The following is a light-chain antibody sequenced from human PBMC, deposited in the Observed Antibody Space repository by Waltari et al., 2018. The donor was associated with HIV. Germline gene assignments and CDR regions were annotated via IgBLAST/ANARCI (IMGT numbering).Light chain of an antibody. CDR1: QALSNS. Sequence: DIQMTQSPYSLSASVVDRVTITCRTRQALSNSLAWYQQKPGKAPKLRLYAASRLESGVPSRFSGSRSGTDYALTISSLQPEDFAVYYCQQYFSPPPRTFGGGTKVEIK. CDR3: QQYFSPPPRT. CDR2: AAS. J-gene: IGKJ4*01. V-gene: IGKV1-NL1*01.